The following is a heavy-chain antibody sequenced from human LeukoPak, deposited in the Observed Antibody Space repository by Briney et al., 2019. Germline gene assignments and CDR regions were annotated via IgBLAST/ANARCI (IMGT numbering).Heavy chain of an antibody. CDR3: ARPDAAMTGGFDY. V-gene: IGHV1-69*06. J-gene: IGHJ4*02. CDR2: IIPIFGTA. Sequence: SVKVSCKASGGTFSSYAISWVRQAPGQGLEWMGGIIPIFGTANYAQKFQGRVTITADKSTSTAYMELSSLRSEDTAVYYCARPDAAMTGGFDYWGQGTLVTASS. D-gene: IGHD2-2*01. CDR1: GGTFSSYA.